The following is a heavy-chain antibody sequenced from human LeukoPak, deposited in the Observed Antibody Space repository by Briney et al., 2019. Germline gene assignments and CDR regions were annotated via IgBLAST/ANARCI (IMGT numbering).Heavy chain of an antibody. CDR2: MNSDGSAT. CDR3: AKGPNYFDS. CDR1: GFSFSNYW. J-gene: IGHJ4*02. Sequence: GGSLRLSCAASGFSFSNYWMHWVRHAPGKGLEWVTRMNSDGSATYYADSVQGRFTISRDNAKNTLYLRMNSLRAEDTAMYFCAKGPNYFDSWGQGTLVTVSS. V-gene: IGHV3-74*01.